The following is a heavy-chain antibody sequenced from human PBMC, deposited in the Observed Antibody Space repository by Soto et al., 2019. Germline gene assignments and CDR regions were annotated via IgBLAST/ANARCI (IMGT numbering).Heavy chain of an antibody. D-gene: IGHD4-17*01. CDR3: AKGDDYGAYSRYGMDV. CDR2: ISYDGSNK. V-gene: IGHV3-30*18. J-gene: IGHJ6*02. CDR1: GFTFSSYG. Sequence: QVQLVESGGGVVQPGRSLRLSCAASGFTFSSYGMHWVRQAPGKGLEWVAVISYDGSNKYYADSVKGRFTISRDNSKNPLYLQMNSRRAEDTAVYYCAKGDDYGAYSRYGMDVWGQGPKVTVSS.